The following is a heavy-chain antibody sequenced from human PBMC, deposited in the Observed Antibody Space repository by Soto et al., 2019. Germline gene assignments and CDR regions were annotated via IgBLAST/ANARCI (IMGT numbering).Heavy chain of an antibody. CDR1: GFTFSSYA. CDR2: ISGSGGST. CDR3: AKDFGVLGVAFDI. V-gene: IGHV3-23*01. J-gene: IGHJ3*02. D-gene: IGHD3-10*01. Sequence: EVQLLESGGGLVQPAGSLRLSCAASGFTFSSYAMSWVRQAPGKGLEWVSAISGSGGSTYYADSVKGRFTISRDNSKNTLYLQMNSLRAEDTAVYYCAKDFGVLGVAFDIWGQGTMVTVSS.